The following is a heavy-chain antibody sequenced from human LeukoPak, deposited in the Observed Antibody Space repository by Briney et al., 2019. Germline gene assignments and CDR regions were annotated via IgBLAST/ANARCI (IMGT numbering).Heavy chain of an antibody. Sequence: GGSLRLSCAASGFTFSSYGMHWVRQAPGKGLEWVAFIRYDGSNKYYADSVKGRFTISRDNSKNTLYLQMNSLRAEDTAVYYCAKDRDPYSSSSPFDPWGQGTLVTVSS. CDR3: AKDRDPYSSSSPFDP. D-gene: IGHD6-6*01. J-gene: IGHJ5*02. V-gene: IGHV3-30*02. CDR1: GFTFSSYG. CDR2: IRYDGSNK.